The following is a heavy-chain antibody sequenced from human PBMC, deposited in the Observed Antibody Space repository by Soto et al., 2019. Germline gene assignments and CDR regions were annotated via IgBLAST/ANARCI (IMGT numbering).Heavy chain of an antibody. CDR2: IKQDGSVR. D-gene: IGHD6-19*01. Sequence: EVQLLESGGGLVQPGGSLRLSCAASGFTFSNCWMSWVRQAPGKGLEWVANIKQDGSVRYYVDSVKGRFTISRDNAMNSLYLQMNSLRVEDTAMYYCARGFSSTPNWFDPWGQGTLVTVSS. V-gene: IGHV3-7*03. CDR1: GFTFSNCW. J-gene: IGHJ5*02. CDR3: ARGFSSTPNWFDP.